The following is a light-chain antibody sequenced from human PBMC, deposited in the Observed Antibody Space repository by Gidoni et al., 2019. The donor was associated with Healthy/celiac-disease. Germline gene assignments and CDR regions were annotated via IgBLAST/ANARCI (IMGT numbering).Light chain of an antibody. V-gene: IGKV1-39*01. CDR2: AAS. Sequence: DIQMTQSPSSLSASVGDRVTITCRASQSISSYLNWYQQKQVKAPKLLIYAASSLQSGVPSRFSGSGSGTDFTLTISSLQPEDFATYYCQQSYSTPETFGQGTKVEIK. CDR3: QQSYSTPET. J-gene: IGKJ1*01. CDR1: QSISSY.